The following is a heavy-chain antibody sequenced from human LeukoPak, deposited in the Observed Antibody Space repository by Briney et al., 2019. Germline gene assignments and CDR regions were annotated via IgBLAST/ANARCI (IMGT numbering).Heavy chain of an antibody. V-gene: IGHV3-23*01. J-gene: IGHJ5*02. CDR3: AKDGKGYCSSTSCKNWFDP. CDR1: GFTFSSYA. D-gene: IGHD2-2*01. Sequence: GGSLRLSCAASGFTFSSYAMSWVRQAPGKGLEWVSAISGSGGSTYYADSVKGRFTISRDNSKSTLYLQMNSLRAEDTAVYYCAKDGKGYCSSTSCKNWFDPWGQGTLVTVSS. CDR2: ISGSGGST.